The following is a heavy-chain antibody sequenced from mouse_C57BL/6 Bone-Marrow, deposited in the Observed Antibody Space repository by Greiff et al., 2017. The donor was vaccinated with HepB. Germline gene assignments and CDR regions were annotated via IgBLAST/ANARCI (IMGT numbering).Heavy chain of an antibody. CDR3: ARDYVEYYFDY. D-gene: IGHD1-1*01. CDR1: GYTFTSYW. J-gene: IGHJ2*01. Sequence: QVQLQQPGAELVKPGASVKLSCKASGYTFTSYWMHWVKQRPGQGLEWIGMINPNSGSTNYNEKFKSKATLTVDKSSSKADMQLSSLTSDDSAVYYCARDYVEYYFDYWGQGTTLTVSS. V-gene: IGHV1-64*01. CDR2: INPNSGST.